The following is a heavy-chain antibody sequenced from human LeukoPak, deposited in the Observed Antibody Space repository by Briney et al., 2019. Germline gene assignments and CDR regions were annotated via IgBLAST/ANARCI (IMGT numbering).Heavy chain of an antibody. CDR1: GFTFSGNW. J-gene: IGHJ4*02. CDR2: INPDGSQK. V-gene: IGHV3-7*01. D-gene: IGHD5-24*01. CDR3: AKLLGTATTYDS. Sequence: GGSLTLSCEASGFTFSGNWMSWVRQAPGKGLEGVASINPDGSQKLYVDSVKGRFTISRDNTKSSLYLQMNSLGAEDTAMYYCAKLLGTATTYDSWGQGTRVTVSS.